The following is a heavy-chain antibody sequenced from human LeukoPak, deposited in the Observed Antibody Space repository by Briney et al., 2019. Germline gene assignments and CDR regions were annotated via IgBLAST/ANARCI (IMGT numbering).Heavy chain of an antibody. CDR3: ARDPNYYGSGSYLNY. Sequence: GGSLRLSCAASGFTFSSYWIHWVRQAPGKGLVWVSRINSDGSSTSYADSVKGRFTISRDNAKNTLYLQMNSLRAEDTAVYYCARDPNYYGSGSYLNYWGQGTLVTVSS. D-gene: IGHD3-10*01. CDR2: INSDGSST. V-gene: IGHV3-74*01. J-gene: IGHJ4*02. CDR1: GFTFSSYW.